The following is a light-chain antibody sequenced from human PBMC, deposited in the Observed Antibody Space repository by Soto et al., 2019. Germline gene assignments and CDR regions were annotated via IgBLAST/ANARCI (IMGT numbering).Light chain of an antibody. CDR2: GAS. CDR1: QSIRTN. V-gene: IGKV3-15*01. J-gene: IGKJ5*01. CDR3: QQYNHWTSIT. Sequence: EIVMTQSPATLSVSPGERAILSCSASQSIRTNVAWYKQRPGQAPRLLIYGASTRATDIPARFSGSGSGTEFTLTIISLQSEDFAISYCQQYNHWTSITFGQGTRLEF.